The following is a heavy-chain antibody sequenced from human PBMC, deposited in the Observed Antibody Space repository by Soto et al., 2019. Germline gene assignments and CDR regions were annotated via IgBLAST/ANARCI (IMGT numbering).Heavy chain of an antibody. V-gene: IGHV1-2*02. Sequence: ASVKVSCKASGYTSTDYYIHCVRQAPGQGLEWMGWINPNSGGTNYAQKFQGRVTMTRDTSISTAYMELSRLISDDTAVYYCARGDVRVVASFDPWGQGALVNVSS. CDR3: ARGDVRVVASFDP. D-gene: IGHD2-15*01. J-gene: IGHJ5*02. CDR1: GYTSTDYY. CDR2: INPNSGGT.